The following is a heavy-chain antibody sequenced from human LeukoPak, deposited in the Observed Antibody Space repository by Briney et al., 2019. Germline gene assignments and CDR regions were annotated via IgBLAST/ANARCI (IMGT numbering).Heavy chain of an antibody. CDR1: GYTFTGYY. V-gene: IGHV1-18*04. Sequence: ASVKVSCKASGYTFTGYYMHWVRQAPGRGLEWMGWISAYNGNTNYAQKLQGRVTMTTDTSTSTAYMELRSLRSDDTAVYYCARAHYYDFWSGYYTPSYYYGMDVWGQGTTVTVSS. CDR2: ISAYNGNT. D-gene: IGHD3-3*01. J-gene: IGHJ6*02. CDR3: ARAHYYDFWSGYYTPSYYYGMDV.